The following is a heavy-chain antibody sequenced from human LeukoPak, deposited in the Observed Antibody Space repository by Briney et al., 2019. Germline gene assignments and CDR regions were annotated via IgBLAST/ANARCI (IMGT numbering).Heavy chain of an antibody. CDR1: GYSFTSYW. D-gene: IGHD3-22*01. Sequence: GESLKTSCKGSGYSFTSYWIGWVRQMPGKGLEWMGIIYPGDSDTRYSPSFQGQVTISADKSISTAYLQWSSLKASDTAMYYCAILPVVHYDSSGYYPYWGQGTLVTVSS. CDR3: AILPVVHYDSSGYYPY. V-gene: IGHV5-51*01. CDR2: IYPGDSDT. J-gene: IGHJ4*02.